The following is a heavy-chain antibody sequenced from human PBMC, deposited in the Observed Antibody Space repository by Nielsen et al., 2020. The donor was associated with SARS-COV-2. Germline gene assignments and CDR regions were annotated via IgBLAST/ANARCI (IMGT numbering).Heavy chain of an antibody. CDR1: GYTFTSYY. V-gene: IGHV1-46*01. Sequence: ASVKVSCKASGYTFTSYYMHWVRQAPGQGLEWMGIINPSGGSTSYAQKFQGRVTMTRDTSTSTVYMELSSLRSEDTAVYYCATARRFLEWFDPWGQGTLVTVSS. CDR3: ATARRFLEWFDP. D-gene: IGHD3-3*01. J-gene: IGHJ5*02. CDR2: INPSGGST.